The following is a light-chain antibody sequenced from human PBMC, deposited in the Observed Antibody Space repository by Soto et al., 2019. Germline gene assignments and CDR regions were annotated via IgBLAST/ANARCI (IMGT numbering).Light chain of an antibody. CDR1: SGDVGRYTY. CDR2: EVN. CDR3: SSYAVTNIFV. J-gene: IGLJ1*01. Sequence: QSVLTQPRSVSGSPGQSVAISCTGTSGDVGRYTYVSWYQQHPGRAPKVLIYEVNKRPSGVPDRFSGSKSGSTASLTVSGLQAEDEAEYYCSSYAVTNIFVFGTGTKVTVL. V-gene: IGLV2-11*01.